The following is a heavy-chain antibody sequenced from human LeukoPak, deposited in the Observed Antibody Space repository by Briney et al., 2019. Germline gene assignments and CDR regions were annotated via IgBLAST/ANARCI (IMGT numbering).Heavy chain of an antibody. CDR2: IYWNDDN. CDR3: AHGSGWLYDY. CDR1: GFSLSTRGVG. V-gene: IGHV2-5*01. J-gene: IGHJ4*02. Sequence: SGPTLVNPTQTLTLTCTFSGFSLSTRGVGVGWIRQPPGRALEWLALIYWNDDNRYSPSLKSRLTITKDTSKNQVVLTTTNMDPVDTARYYCAHGSGWLYDYWGQGTLVTVSS. D-gene: IGHD6-19*01.